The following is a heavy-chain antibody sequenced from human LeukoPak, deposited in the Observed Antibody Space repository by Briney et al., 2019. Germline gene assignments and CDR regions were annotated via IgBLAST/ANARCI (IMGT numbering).Heavy chain of an antibody. V-gene: IGHV4-38-2*02. D-gene: IGHD5-12*01. CDR1: GYSISSGYY. CDR2: IYHSGST. CDR3: ARGGDIDRFANWFDP. J-gene: IGHJ5*02. Sequence: PSETLSLTCTVSGYSISSGYYWGWIRQPPGKGLEWIGSIYHSGSTYYNPSLKSPVTISVDTSKNQFSLKLSSVTAADTAVYYCARGGDIDRFANWFDPWGQGTLVTVSS.